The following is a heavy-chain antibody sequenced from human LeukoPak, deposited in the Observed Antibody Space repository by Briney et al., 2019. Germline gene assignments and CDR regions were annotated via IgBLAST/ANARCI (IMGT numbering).Heavy chain of an antibody. CDR1: GFTFSNYR. CDR3: ERSRYDYIWGIDY. J-gene: IGHJ4*02. CDR2: LNSDGSST. V-gene: IGHV3-74*01. Sequence: GGSLRLSCAASGFTFSNYRMHWVRQAPGKGLVWVSRLNSDGSSTNYADSVKGRFTISRDNAKNTLYLQMNSLRDEDTAVFYCERSRYDYIWGIDYWGQGTLVTISS. D-gene: IGHD3-16*01.